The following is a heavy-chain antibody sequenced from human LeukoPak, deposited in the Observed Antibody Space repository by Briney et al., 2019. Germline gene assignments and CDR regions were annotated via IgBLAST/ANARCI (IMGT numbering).Heavy chain of an antibody. CDR2: IRYDGSNK. Sequence: PGGSLRLSCVASGFTFSNYGMHWVRQAPGKGLEWVTFIRYDGSNKYYADSVKGRFTISRDNSKNTLYLQMDGLRAEDTAVYYCAKVRRVYSSSSGYFDYWGQGTLVTVSS. CDR3: AKVRRVYSSSSGYFDY. CDR1: GFTFSNYG. D-gene: IGHD6-6*01. J-gene: IGHJ4*02. V-gene: IGHV3-30*02.